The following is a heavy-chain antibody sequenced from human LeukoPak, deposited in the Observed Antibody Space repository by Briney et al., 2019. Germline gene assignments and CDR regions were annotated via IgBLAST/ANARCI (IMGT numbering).Heavy chain of an antibody. D-gene: IGHD3-10*01. J-gene: IGHJ3*02. CDR2: IKQDGREK. CDR1: GFTFSSHW. V-gene: IGHV3-7*01. Sequence: GSLRLSCAAPGFTFSSHWMSWVGQAPAKGLEWVAKIKQDGREKYYVASVKGRFTISRDNAKNSLYLQMNSLRAEDTAVYYCARDASKVRAFDIWGQGTMVTVSS. CDR3: ARDASKVRAFDI.